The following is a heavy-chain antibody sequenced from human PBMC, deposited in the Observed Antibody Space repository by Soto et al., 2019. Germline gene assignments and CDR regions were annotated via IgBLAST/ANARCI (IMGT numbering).Heavy chain of an antibody. CDR1: GFTFDDYA. CDR2: INWNSGSI. Sequence: GGSLRLSCAASGFTFDDYAMHWVRQVPGKGLEWVSGINWNSGSIGYGDSVKGRFTISRDNSKNTLYLQMNSLRAEDTAVYYCARDRELYSSGWYGSLNFDYWGQGTLVTVSS. V-gene: IGHV3-9*01. D-gene: IGHD6-19*01. CDR3: ARDRELYSSGWYGSLNFDY. J-gene: IGHJ4*02.